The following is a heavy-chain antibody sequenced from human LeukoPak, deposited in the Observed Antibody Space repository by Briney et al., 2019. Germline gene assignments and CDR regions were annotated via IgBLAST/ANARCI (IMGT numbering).Heavy chain of an antibody. V-gene: IGHV4-39*07. CDR1: GGSISSSSYY. CDR2: INHSGST. Sequence: PSETLSLTCTVSGGSISSSSYYWSWIRQPPGKGLEWIGEINHSGSTNYNPSLKSRVTISVDTSKNQFSLKLSSVTAADTAVYYCARGEGSSWYYRTSWFDPWGQGTLVTVSS. J-gene: IGHJ5*02. D-gene: IGHD6-13*01. CDR3: ARGEGSSWYYRTSWFDP.